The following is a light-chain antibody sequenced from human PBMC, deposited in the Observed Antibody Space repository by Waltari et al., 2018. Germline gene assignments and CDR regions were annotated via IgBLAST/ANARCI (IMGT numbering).Light chain of an antibody. Sequence: QSVVTQTPSVSGAPRQRVTMSCSGGSSNIAKNYVMWYQHVPGTAPRLLIFRDDERPSGVPDRFSGSKSGASASRAISGLRSEDDADYYCAVWDDSLSAWVFGGGTKLTVL. J-gene: IGLJ3*02. CDR2: RDD. CDR1: SSNIAKNY. V-gene: IGLV1-47*01. CDR3: AVWDDSLSAWV.